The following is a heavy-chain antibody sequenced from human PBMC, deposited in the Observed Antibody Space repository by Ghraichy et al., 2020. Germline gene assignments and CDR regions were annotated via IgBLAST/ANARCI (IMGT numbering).Heavy chain of an antibody. Sequence: SETLSLTCTVSGGSIRSSAYYWGWIRQFQGKGLEWIGSIYYIGNTYYNPSLKSRITISVDTSSNQFSLNLTSVTAADTAVYYCTRGRRREYYQYELDVWGQGTTVTVS. CDR3: TRGRRREYYQYELDV. J-gene: IGHJ6*02. D-gene: IGHD2/OR15-2a*01. V-gene: IGHV4-39*01. CDR2: IYYIGNT. CDR1: GGSIRSSAYY.